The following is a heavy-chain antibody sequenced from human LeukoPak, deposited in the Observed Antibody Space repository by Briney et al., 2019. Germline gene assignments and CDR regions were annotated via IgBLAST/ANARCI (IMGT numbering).Heavy chain of an antibody. V-gene: IGHV4-31*03. J-gene: IGHJ4*02. CDR1: GGSISSGGYY. CDR2: IYYSGST. Sequence: RASQTLSLTCTVSGGSISSGGYYWSWIRQHPGRGLEWIGYIYYSGSTYYDPSLKSRVTISLDTSKNQFSLKLSSVTAADTAVYYCARDNYSFDYWGQGTLVTVSS. CDR3: ARDNYSFDY. D-gene: IGHD4-11*01.